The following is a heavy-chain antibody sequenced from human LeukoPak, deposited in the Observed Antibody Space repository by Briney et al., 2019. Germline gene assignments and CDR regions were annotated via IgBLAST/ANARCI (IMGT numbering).Heavy chain of an antibody. J-gene: IGHJ4*02. CDR3: ARGSQPLLYYFDY. CDR2: TYYRSTWYN. V-gene: IGHV6-1*01. CDR1: GDSVSSNSVT. D-gene: IGHD2-2*01. Sequence: SQTLSLTCAISGDSVSSNSVTWNWIRQSPSRGLEWLGRTYYRSTWYNDYAVSVRGRITVNPDTSKNQFSLNLNSVTAADTAVYYCARGSQPLLYYFDYWGQGTLVAVST.